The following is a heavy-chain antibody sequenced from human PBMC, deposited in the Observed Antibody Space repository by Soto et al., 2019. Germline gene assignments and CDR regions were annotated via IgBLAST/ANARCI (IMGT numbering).Heavy chain of an antibody. D-gene: IGHD3-22*01. CDR1: GFPFSSYC. CDR2: IKQGGSEK. V-gene: IGHV3-7*01. J-gene: IGHJ6*02. CDR3: AGYDYDSSGYYHYYYYGMDG. Sequence: ARPLRLSCAASGFPFSSYCMSWVRTAPGKGLDWVANIKQGGSEKYYVDSVKGRFTISRDNAKSSLYLQMNSLRAEDTAVYYCAGYDYDSSGYYHYYYYGMDGWGQGTTVTVS.